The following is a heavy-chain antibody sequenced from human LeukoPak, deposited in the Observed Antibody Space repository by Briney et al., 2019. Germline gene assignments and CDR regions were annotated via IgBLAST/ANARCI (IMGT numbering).Heavy chain of an antibody. D-gene: IGHD1-26*01. CDR2: ISSSGSTI. CDR3: ARVLGMSTYYYYYGMDV. J-gene: IGHJ6*02. Sequence: GGSLRLSCAASGFTFSSYEMNWVRQAPGKGLVWVSYISSSGSTIYYADSVKGRFTISRDNAKNSLYLQMNSLRAEDTAVYYCARVLGMSTYYYYYGMDVWGQGTTVTVSS. CDR1: GFTFSSYE. V-gene: IGHV3-48*03.